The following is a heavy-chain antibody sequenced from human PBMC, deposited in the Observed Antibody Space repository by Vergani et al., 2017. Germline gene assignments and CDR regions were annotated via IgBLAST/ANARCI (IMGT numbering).Heavy chain of an antibody. D-gene: IGHD3-9*01. Sequence: EVQLLESGGGLVQPGGSLRLSCAASGFTFSSYDMHWVRQATGKGLDWVSAIGTAGDTYYPGSVKGRFTISRENAKNSLYLQMNSLRAGDTAVYYCARALSYYDILTGYYPLPLMDVWGQGTTVTVSS. CDR2: IGTAGDT. V-gene: IGHV3-13*01. CDR3: ARALSYYDILTGYYPLPLMDV. CDR1: GFTFSSYD. J-gene: IGHJ6*02.